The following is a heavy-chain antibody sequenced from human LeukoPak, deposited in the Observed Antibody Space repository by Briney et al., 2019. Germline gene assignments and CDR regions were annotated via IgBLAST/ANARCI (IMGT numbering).Heavy chain of an antibody. D-gene: IGHD2-21*01. CDR2: IYHSGST. J-gene: IGHJ4*02. Sequence: PSQTLSLTCAVSGSSISSGYYRGWIRQPPGKGLEWIGSIYHSGSTYYNPSLKSRVTISVDTSKNQFSLKLSSVTAADTAVYYCASSPSYSVSSFDYWGQGTLVTVSS. CDR3: ASSPSYSVSSFDY. V-gene: IGHV4-38-2*01. CDR1: GSSISSGYY.